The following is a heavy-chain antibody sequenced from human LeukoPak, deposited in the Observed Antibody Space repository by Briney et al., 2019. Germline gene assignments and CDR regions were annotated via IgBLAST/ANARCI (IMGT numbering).Heavy chain of an antibody. CDR1: GFIVSSNY. V-gene: IGHV4-4*02. J-gene: IGHJ4*02. CDR3: AKEGMRGYSYGL. Sequence: GSLRLSCAVSGFIVSSNYMSWVRQPPGSGLEWVGEISQSGSTYYNPSLKSRVTISMDKSKNHLSLELTSVTAADTAVYYCAKEGMRGYSYGLWGQGTLVTVSS. CDR2: ISQSGST. D-gene: IGHD5-18*01.